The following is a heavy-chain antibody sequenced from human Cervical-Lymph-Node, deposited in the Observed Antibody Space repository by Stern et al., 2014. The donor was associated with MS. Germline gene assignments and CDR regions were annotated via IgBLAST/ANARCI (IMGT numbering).Heavy chain of an antibody. J-gene: IGHJ4*02. CDR3: ARPHSPGWSYYFDF. CDR1: GYTFTASW. V-gene: IGHV5-51*01. D-gene: IGHD6-19*01. Sequence: VQLVESGAEVRKPGQSLTVSCNISGYTFTASWIAWVRQMPGQGLEWMGAICPGASDTRYSPSFQGHVTSSVDTSINTAYLQWSDLRASDTAMYYCARPHSPGWSYYFDFWGQGTLVAVSS. CDR2: ICPGASDT.